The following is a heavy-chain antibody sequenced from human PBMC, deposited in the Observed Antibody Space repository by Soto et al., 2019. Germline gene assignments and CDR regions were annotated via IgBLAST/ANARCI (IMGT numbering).Heavy chain of an antibody. CDR2: INHSGST. Sequence: QVQLQQWGAGLLKPSETLSLTCAVYGGSFSGYYWSWIRQPPGKGLEWIGEINHSGSTNYNPSLKSRVTISVDTSKNQFSLKLSSVTAADTAVYYCARLIHGPPAAVLTTDYWGQGTLVTVSS. D-gene: IGHD2-2*01. J-gene: IGHJ4*02. CDR1: GGSFSGYY. V-gene: IGHV4-34*01. CDR3: ARLIHGPPAAVLTTDY.